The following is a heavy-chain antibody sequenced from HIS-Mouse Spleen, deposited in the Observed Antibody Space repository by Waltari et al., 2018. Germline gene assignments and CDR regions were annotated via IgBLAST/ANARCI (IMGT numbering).Heavy chain of an antibody. CDR1: GFTFSSHW. D-gene: IGHD5-12*01. J-gene: IGHJ5*02. CDR3: ARERRGPGWFDP. Sequence: EVQLVESGGGLVQPGGSLRPSCAASGFTFSSHWMSWVRQAPGKGLEWVANIKQDGSEKYYVDSVKGRFTISRDNAKNSLYLQMNSLRAEDTAVYYCARERRGPGWFDPWGQGTLVTVSS. CDR2: IKQDGSEK. V-gene: IGHV3-7*01.